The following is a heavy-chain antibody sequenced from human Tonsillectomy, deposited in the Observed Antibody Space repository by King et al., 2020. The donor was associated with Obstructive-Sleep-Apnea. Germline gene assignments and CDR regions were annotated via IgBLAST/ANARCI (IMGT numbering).Heavy chain of an antibody. CDR1: GDSVSSNSAA. CDR3: AREPAFYFESSGYYVFDF. J-gene: IGHJ4*02. V-gene: IGHV6-1*01. D-gene: IGHD3-22*01. Sequence: VQLPQSGPGLVKPSQTLSLTCALSGDSVSSNSAAWHWIRQSPSRGLEWLGRTYYRSKWYNDYAVSVKSRITIDPDTSKNQFSLQLNSVTPEDTAVYYCAREPAFYFESSGYYVFDFWGQGTLVTVSS. CDR2: TYYRSKWYN.